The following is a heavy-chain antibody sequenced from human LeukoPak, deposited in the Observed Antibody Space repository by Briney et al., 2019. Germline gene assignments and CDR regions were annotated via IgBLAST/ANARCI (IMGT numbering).Heavy chain of an antibody. J-gene: IGHJ4*02. V-gene: IGHV3-15*01. Sequence: GGSLRLSCAASGFTFTNAWMNWVRQAPGKGLEWVGRIKSKSDGGTTDYAAPVKGRFAISRDDSKNTLYLQMNRLGSEDTAVYYCTTAPKPYGDYVDYWGQGTLVTVSS. CDR1: GFTFTNAW. CDR3: TTAPKPYGDYVDY. D-gene: IGHD4-17*01. CDR2: IKSKSDGGTT.